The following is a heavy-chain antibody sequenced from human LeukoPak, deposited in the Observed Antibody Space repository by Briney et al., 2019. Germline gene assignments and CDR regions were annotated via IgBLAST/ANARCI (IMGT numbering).Heavy chain of an antibody. D-gene: IGHD6-13*01. Sequence: ASVKVSCKASGYTFTSYVMHWVRQAPGQRLEWMGWINAGNGNTKYSQKFQGRVTITRDTSASTAYMELSSLRSEDTAVYYCARDQQQLTPFDYWGQGTLVTVSS. CDR1: GYTFTSYV. V-gene: IGHV1-3*01. J-gene: IGHJ4*02. CDR3: ARDQQQLTPFDY. CDR2: INAGNGNT.